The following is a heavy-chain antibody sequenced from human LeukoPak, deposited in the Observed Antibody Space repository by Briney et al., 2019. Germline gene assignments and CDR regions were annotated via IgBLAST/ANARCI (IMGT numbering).Heavy chain of an antibody. J-gene: IGHJ4*02. Sequence: ASVKVSCKASGYTFTGYYMHWVRQAPGQGLEWMGWINPNSGGTNYAQKFQGRGTMTRDTSISTAYMELSRLRSDDTAVYYCARDSGVLRYFDWLTFRYWGQGTLVTVSS. CDR3: ARDSGVLRYFDWLTFRY. CDR1: GYTFTGYY. CDR2: INPNSGGT. D-gene: IGHD3-9*01. V-gene: IGHV1-2*02.